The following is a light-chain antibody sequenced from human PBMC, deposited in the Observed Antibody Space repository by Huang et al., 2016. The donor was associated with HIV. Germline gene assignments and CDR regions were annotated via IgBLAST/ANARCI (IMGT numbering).Light chain of an antibody. CDR2: KAS. J-gene: IGKJ4*01. CDR1: QSISSW. V-gene: IGKV1-5*03. Sequence: DIQMTQSPSTLSASVGARVTITCRASQSISSWLAWYQQKPGKAPKLLKYKASNLEGGDPSRRSGSGSGTEVTLTISSLQPDDFATDDCQQYNSYPLTFGGGTKVQIK. CDR3: QQYNSYPLT.